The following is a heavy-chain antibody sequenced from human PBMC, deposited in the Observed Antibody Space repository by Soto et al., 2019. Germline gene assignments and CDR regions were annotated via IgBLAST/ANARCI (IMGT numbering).Heavy chain of an antibody. Sequence: GGSLRLSCAASGFTFSSYAMSWVRQAPGKGLEWVSAISGSGGSTYYADSVKGRFTVSRDNSRNTLYLQMNSLRAEDTAVYYCAKDSMYDYVSGSYRSYFFDYRGQGTRVTV. CDR3: AKDSMYDYVSGSYRSYFFDY. CDR2: ISGSGGST. CDR1: GFTFSSYA. J-gene: IGHJ4*02. D-gene: IGHD3-16*02. V-gene: IGHV3-23*01.